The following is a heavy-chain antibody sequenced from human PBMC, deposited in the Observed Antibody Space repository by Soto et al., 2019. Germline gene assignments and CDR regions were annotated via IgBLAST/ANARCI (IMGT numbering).Heavy chain of an antibody. Sequence: GGSLRLSCAASGFTFSDYAMHWVRQAPGKGLEWVAVVSHDGRNTHYADSVKGRFTISRDSSKNTVSLEMTSLRAEDTAVYFCARHMRRQLDDFYSWGQGVLVTVSS. V-gene: IGHV3-30*03. CDR3: ARHMRRQLDDFYS. J-gene: IGHJ4*02. D-gene: IGHD6-13*01. CDR2: VSHDGRNT. CDR1: GFTFSDYA.